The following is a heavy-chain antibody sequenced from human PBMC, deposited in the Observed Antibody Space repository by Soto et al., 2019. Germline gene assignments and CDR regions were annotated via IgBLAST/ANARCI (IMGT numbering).Heavy chain of an antibody. V-gene: IGHV1-69*13. J-gene: IGHJ6*02. CDR2: IIPIFGTA. D-gene: IGHD6-13*01. Sequence: SVKVSCKASGGTFSSYAISWVRQAPGQGLEWMGGIIPIFGTANYAQKFQGRVTITADESTSTAYMELSSLRSEDTAVYYCARRGYSSSWYYYYYYGMDVWGQGTTVTVSS. CDR1: GGTFSSYA. CDR3: ARRGYSSSWYYYYYYGMDV.